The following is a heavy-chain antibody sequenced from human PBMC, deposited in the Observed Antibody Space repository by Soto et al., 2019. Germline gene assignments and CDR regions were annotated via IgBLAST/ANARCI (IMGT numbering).Heavy chain of an antibody. CDR1: GASVSRTYW. D-gene: IGHD6-13*01. CDR2: INHRGSA. V-gene: IGHV4-4*02. CDR3: ARYNAASGTYYFDF. J-gene: IGHJ4*02. Sequence: SETLSLTCAGSGASVSRTYWWSWVRQPPGKGPEWIGEINHRGSANYNPSLKSRVTISVDSSKSQFSLRLTSVTAADTAVYYCARYNAASGTYYFDFWGQGALVTVS.